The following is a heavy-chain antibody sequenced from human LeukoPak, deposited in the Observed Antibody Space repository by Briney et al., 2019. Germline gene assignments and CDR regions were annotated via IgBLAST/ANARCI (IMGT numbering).Heavy chain of an antibody. D-gene: IGHD3-22*01. CDR3: ARGAAKTYYYDSSGLCYFDY. J-gene: IGHJ4*02. V-gene: IGHV3-30-3*01. CDR1: GFTFSSYA. CDR2: ISYDGSNK. Sequence: PGRSLRLSCAASGFTFSSYAMHWVRQAPGKGLEWVAVISYDGSNKYYADSVKGRFTISRDNSKDTLYLQMNSLRAEDTAVYYCARGAAKTYYYDSSGLCYFDYWGQGTLVTVSS.